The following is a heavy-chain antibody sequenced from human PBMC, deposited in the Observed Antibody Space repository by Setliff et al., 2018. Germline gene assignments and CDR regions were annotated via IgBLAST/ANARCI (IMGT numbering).Heavy chain of an antibody. CDR2: IKQDGSEK. D-gene: IGHD3-16*01. V-gene: IGHV3-7*01. CDR3: ARDGGEY. CDR1: GFSFSSYW. Sequence: GGSLRLSCGASGFSFSSYWMTWVRQAPGKGLEWVANIKQDGSEKYYVDSVKGRFTISRENAKNSLYLQMNSLRAEDTAVYYCARDGGEYWGQGTLVTVSS. J-gene: IGHJ4*02.